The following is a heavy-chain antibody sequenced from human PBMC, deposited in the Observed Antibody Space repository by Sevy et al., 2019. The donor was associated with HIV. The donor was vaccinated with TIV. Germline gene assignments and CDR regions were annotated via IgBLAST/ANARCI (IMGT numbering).Heavy chain of an antibody. D-gene: IGHD4-4*01. J-gene: IGHJ4*02. CDR3: AKVGDYSNYYFDY. CDR1: GFTFTSMA. CDR2: IRGSGIKT. V-gene: IGHV3-23*01. Sequence: GGSRRLSCAGSGFTFTSMAMNGVRRAPGKGLEWAQGIRGSGIKTYYADYVKGRFTISRDNSKNTLYLQMNSLRAEDTAVYFCAKVGDYSNYYFDYWGQGTLVTVSS.